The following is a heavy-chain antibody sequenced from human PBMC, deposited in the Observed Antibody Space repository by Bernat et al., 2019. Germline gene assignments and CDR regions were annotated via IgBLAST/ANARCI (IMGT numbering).Heavy chain of an antibody. Sequence: QVQLQQSGPGLVKPSQTLSLTCAISGDSVSSNSAAWNWIRQSPSSGLEWLGRTYYRSKWYNDYAVSVKSRITSSPDTSKNQFSLQLNSVTPEDAAVYYCARDRSSDQPRDYYYSGMDVWGQGTTVTVSS. CDR2: TYYRSKWYN. CDR1: GDSVSSNSAA. CDR3: ARDRSSDQPRDYYYSGMDV. D-gene: IGHD2-15*01. J-gene: IGHJ6*02. V-gene: IGHV6-1*01.